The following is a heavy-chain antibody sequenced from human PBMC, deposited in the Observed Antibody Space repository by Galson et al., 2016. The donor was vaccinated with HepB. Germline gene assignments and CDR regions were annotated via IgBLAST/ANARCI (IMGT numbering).Heavy chain of an antibody. D-gene: IGHD4-11*01. J-gene: IGHJ4*02. Sequence: SLRLSCAASGFNFRDYFMSWIRQAPGKGLEWISYISYSSTTIYHAEPVKGRFTMSRDNAKNSVYLQMDDVRVDDTAVYYCAREGYSDYAPGFDYWGQGVLVTVSS. CDR1: GFNFRDYF. V-gene: IGHV3-11*01. CDR2: ISYSSTTI. CDR3: AREGYSDYAPGFDY.